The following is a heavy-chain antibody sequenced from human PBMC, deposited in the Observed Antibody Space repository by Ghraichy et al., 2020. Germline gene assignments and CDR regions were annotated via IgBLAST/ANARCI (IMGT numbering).Heavy chain of an antibody. D-gene: IGHD3-3*01. CDR1: GGSISSYY. J-gene: IGHJ5*02. V-gene: IGHV4-59*01. CDR2: IYYSGST. Sequence: SQTLSLTCTVSGGSISSYYWSWIRQPPGKGLEWIGYIYYSGSTNYNPSLKSRVTISVDTSKNQFSLKLSSVTAADTAVYYCASYITIFGVEGWFDPWGQGTLVTVSS. CDR3: ASYITIFGVEGWFDP.